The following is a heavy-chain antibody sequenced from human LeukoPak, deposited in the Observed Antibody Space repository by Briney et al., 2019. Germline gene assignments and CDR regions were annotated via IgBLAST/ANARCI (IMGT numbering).Heavy chain of an antibody. J-gene: IGHJ6*03. CDR3: ARDVRGSSGRYYYYYMDV. CDR2: IYYSGST. D-gene: IGHD3-22*01. CDR1: GGSISSGTYY. Sequence: SQTLSLTCTVSGGSISSGTYYWGWIRQPPGKGLEWIGSIYYSGSTYYNPSLKSRVTISVDTSKNQFSLKLSSVTAADTAVFYCARDVRGSSGRYYYYYMDVWGKGTTVTVSS. V-gene: IGHV4-39*07.